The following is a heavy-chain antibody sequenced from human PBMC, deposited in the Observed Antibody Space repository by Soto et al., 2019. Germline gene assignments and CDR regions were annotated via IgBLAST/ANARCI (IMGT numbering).Heavy chain of an antibody. CDR2: IIPMLGMS. CDR3: ATNYGSGSAHFDN. D-gene: IGHD3-10*01. CDR1: GDTFNFYT. Sequence: QVQLVQSGDEVETPGSSVQVSSTASGDTFNFYTLSWVRQAPGQGLEWMGRIIPMLGMSNYAQKFQGRVTMIADKSTSTAYMGLSSLRSEDTALYYCATNYGSGSAHFDNWGQVTLVTVSS. J-gene: IGHJ4*02. V-gene: IGHV1-69*02.